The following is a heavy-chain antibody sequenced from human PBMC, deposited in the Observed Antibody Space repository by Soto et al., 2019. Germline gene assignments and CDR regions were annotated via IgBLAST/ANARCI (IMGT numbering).Heavy chain of an antibody. CDR1: GGSISSGDYY. Sequence: QVQLQESGPGLVKPSQTLSLTCTVSGGSISSGDYYWSWIRQPPGKGLEWIGYIYYSGSTYYNPSLKSRVTLSVDTAKNQFSLKLSSVTAADTAVYYWARGMYYYDSSGYQNWFDPWGQGTLVTVSS. V-gene: IGHV4-30-4*01. J-gene: IGHJ5*02. D-gene: IGHD3-22*01. CDR2: IYYSGST. CDR3: ARGMYYYDSSGYQNWFDP.